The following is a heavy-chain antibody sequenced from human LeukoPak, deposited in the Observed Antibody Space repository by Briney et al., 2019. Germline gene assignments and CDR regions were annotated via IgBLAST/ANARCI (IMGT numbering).Heavy chain of an antibody. J-gene: IGHJ4*02. V-gene: IGHV1-2*02. D-gene: IGHD3-3*01. Sequence: ASVKVSCKASGYTFTGYYMHWVRQAPGQGLEWMGWINPNSGGTNYAQKFQGRVTMTRDTSISTAYMELSRLRSDDTAVYYCARAKALLFGVVPDYWGQGTLVTVSS. CDR2: INPNSGGT. CDR3: ARAKALLFGVVPDY. CDR1: GYTFTGYY.